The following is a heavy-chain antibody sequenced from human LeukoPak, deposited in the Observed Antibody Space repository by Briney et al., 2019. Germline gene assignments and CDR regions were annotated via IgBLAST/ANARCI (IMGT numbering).Heavy chain of an antibody. CDR3: ARDPGSSWYGGFDY. V-gene: IGHV4-39*07. D-gene: IGHD6-13*01. Sequence: SETLSLTCTVSGGSISSSSYYWGWIRQPPGKGLEWIGSIYYSGSTYYNPSLKSRVTISVDTSKNQFSLKLSSVTAADTAVYYCARDPGSSWYGGFDYWGQGTLVTVSS. J-gene: IGHJ4*02. CDR1: GGSISSSSYY. CDR2: IYYSGST.